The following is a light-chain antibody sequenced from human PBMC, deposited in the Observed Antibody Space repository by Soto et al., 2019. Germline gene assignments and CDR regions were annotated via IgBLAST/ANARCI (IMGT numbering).Light chain of an antibody. V-gene: IGKV1-39*01. CDR2: AAS. CDR3: QQSYSTPGT. Sequence: DIKMYQSPSSLSAYVGDRVTITCRASQSISSYLNWYQQKPGKAPKLLIYAASSLQSGVPSRFSGSGSGTDFTLTISSLQPEDFATYYCQQSYSTPGTFGQGSKVDIK. J-gene: IGKJ1*01. CDR1: QSISSY.